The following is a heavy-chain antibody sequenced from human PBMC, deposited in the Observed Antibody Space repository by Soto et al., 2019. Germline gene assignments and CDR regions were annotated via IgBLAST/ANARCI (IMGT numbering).Heavy chain of an antibody. V-gene: IGHV4-34*01. Sequence: SETLSLTCAVYGGSFSGHSWTWIRQSPGKGLEWIGDINHSGRVNYSPSLKSRVTISLDTSKNQFSLTLSDVTAADTAMYYCSTRAYDTNGYYRFDPWGQGNLVTVSS. D-gene: IGHD3-22*01. CDR1: GGSFSGHS. CDR3: STRAYDTNGYYRFDP. J-gene: IGHJ5*01. CDR2: INHSGRV.